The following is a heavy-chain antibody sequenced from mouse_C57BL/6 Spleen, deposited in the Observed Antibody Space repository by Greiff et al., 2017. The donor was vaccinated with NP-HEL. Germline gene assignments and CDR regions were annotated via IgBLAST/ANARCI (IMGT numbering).Heavy chain of an antibody. Sequence: VKLQQSGAELARPGASVKLSCKASGYTFTSYGISWVKQRTGQGLEWIGEIYPRSGNTYYNEKFKGKATLTADKSSSTAYMELRSLTSEDSAVYFCARGGWLRRAMDYWGQGTSVTVSS. CDR1: GYTFTSYG. CDR2: IYPRSGNT. CDR3: ARGGWLRRAMDY. D-gene: IGHD2-2*01. J-gene: IGHJ4*01. V-gene: IGHV1-81*01.